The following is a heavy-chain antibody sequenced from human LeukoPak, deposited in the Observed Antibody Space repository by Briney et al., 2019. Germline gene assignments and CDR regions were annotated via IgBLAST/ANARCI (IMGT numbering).Heavy chain of an antibody. D-gene: IGHD2-2*01. J-gene: IGHJ5*02. CDR1: GGTFSSYA. CDR3: ARDIVVVPAAHWFDP. V-gene: IGHV1-69*13. CDR2: IIPIFGTA. Sequence: SVKVPCKASGGTFSSYAISWVRQAPGQGLEWMGGIIPIFGTANYAQKFQGRVTITADESTSTAYMELSSLRSEDTAVYYCARDIVVVPAAHWFDPWGQGTLVTVSS.